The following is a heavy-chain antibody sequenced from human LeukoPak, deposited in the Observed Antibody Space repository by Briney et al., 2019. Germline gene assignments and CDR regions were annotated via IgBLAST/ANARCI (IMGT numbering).Heavy chain of an antibody. J-gene: IGHJ5*02. V-gene: IGHV3-23*01. CDR2: ISSGGGST. CDR3: AKGPYDFWSGRGGRFDP. D-gene: IGHD3-3*01. CDR1: GFTFSSYA. Sequence: GGSLRLSCAGSGFTFSSYAMSWVRQAPGKGLEWVSGISSGGGSTYYADSVKGRFTISRDNSKNTLDLEMNSLRAEDTAVYYCAKGPYDFWSGRGGRFDPWGQGTLVTVSS.